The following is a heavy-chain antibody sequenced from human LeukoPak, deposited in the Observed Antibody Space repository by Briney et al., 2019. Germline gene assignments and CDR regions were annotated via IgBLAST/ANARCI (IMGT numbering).Heavy chain of an antibody. J-gene: IGHJ4*02. CDR2: ISYDGSNK. CDR3: AKDGFDY. V-gene: IGHV3-30-3*01. Sequence: PGGSLRLSCAASGFTFSSYAMHWVRQAPGKGLEWVAVISYDGSNKYYADSVKGQFTISRDNSKNTLYLQMNSLRAEDTAVYYCAKDGFDYWGQGTLVTVSS. CDR1: GFTFSSYA.